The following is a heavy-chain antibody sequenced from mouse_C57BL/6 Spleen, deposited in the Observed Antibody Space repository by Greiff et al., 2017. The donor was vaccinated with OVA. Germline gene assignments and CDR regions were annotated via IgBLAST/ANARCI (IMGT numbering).Heavy chain of an antibody. CDR3: ASTYYYGSSYAMDY. J-gene: IGHJ4*01. V-gene: IGHV1-31*01. CDR1: GYSFTGYY. CDR2: IYPYNGVS. Sequence: EVQLKESGPELVKPGASVKISCKASGYSFTGYYMHWVKQSHGNILDWIGYIYPYNGVSSYNQKFKGKATLTVDKSSSTAYMELRSLTSEDSAVYYCASTYYYGSSYAMDYWGQGTSVTVSS. D-gene: IGHD1-1*01.